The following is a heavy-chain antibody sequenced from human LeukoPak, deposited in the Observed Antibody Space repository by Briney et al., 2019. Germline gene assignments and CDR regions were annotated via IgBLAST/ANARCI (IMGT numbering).Heavy chain of an antibody. CDR2: INPSGGST. J-gene: IGHJ4*02. Sequence: WASVKVSCKASGYTFTSYYMHWVRQAPGQGLEWMGIINPSGGSTSYAQKFQGRVTMTRDTSTSTVYMELSSLRSEDTAVYYCVRGQSLLTPDSSYYFDYWGQGTLVTVSS. CDR1: GYTFTSYY. CDR3: VRGQSLLTPDSSYYFDY. V-gene: IGHV1-46*01. D-gene: IGHD1-14*01.